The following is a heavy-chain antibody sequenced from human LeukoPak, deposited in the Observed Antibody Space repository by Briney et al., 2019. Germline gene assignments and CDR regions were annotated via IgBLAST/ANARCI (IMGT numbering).Heavy chain of an antibody. CDR2: ISAYNGNT. Sequence: ASVKVSCKASGYTFTSYGISWVRQAPGQGLEWMGWISAYNGNTNYAQKLQGRVTMTTDTSTSTAYMELRSLRSDDTAVYYCARDYYDSSGYFLGNDYWGQGILVTVSS. D-gene: IGHD3-22*01. V-gene: IGHV1-18*01. CDR3: ARDYYDSSGYFLGNDY. CDR1: GYTFTSYG. J-gene: IGHJ4*02.